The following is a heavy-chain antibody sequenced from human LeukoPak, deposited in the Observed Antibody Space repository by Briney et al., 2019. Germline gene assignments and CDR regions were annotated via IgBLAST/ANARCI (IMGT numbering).Heavy chain of an antibody. CDR3: ASGPITMIVGAFDV. V-gene: IGHV3-21*04. D-gene: IGHD3-22*01. J-gene: IGHJ3*01. Sequence: PGGSLRLSCAASGFTFSSYSMNWVRQAPGKGLEWVSSISSSSSYIYYADSVKGRFTISRDNSKNTVYLQMNSLRAEDTAVYYCASGPITMIVGAFDVWGQGRRVTVSS. CDR1: GFTFSSYS. CDR2: ISSSSSYI.